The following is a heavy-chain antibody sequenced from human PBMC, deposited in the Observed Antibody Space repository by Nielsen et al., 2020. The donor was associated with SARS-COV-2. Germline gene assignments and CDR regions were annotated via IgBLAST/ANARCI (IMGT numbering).Heavy chain of an antibody. V-gene: IGHV5-51*01. Sequence: GGSLRLSCKGSGYSFTSYWIGWVRQMPGKGLEWMGIIYPGDSDTRYSPSFQGQVTISADKSISTAYLQWSSLKASDTAMYYCARLRSDYGGNPFDYWGQGTLVTVSS. CDR2: IYPGDSDT. J-gene: IGHJ4*02. CDR1: GYSFTSYW. D-gene: IGHD4-23*01. CDR3: ARLRSDYGGNPFDY.